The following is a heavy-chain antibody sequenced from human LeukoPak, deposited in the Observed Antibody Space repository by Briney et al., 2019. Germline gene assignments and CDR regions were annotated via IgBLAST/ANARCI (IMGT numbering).Heavy chain of an antibody. CDR2: VYYSGST. J-gene: IGHJ4*02. CDR1: GGSRSSSSYY. Sequence: SETLSLTCTVSGGSRSSSSYYWGWIRQPPGKGLEWIGSVYYSGSTYYNPSLKSRVTISVDTSKNQFSLKLSSVTAADTAVYYCATYYYGSGNYYYFDYWGQGTLVTVFS. CDR3: ATYYYGSGNYYYFDY. D-gene: IGHD3-10*01. V-gene: IGHV4-39*01.